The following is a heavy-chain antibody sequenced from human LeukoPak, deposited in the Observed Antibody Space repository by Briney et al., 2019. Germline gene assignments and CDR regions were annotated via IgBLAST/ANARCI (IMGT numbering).Heavy chain of an antibody. CDR2: INPNSGGT. J-gene: IGHJ4*02. CDR1: GYTFTGYY. CDR3: ARESYCSSTSCPPDY. Sequence: ASVNVSCKASGYTFTGYYMHWVRQAPGQGLEWMGWINPNSGGTNYAQKFQGRVTMTRDTSISTAYMELSRLRSDDTDVYYCARESYCSSTSCPPDYWGQGTLVTVSS. V-gene: IGHV1-2*02. D-gene: IGHD2-2*01.